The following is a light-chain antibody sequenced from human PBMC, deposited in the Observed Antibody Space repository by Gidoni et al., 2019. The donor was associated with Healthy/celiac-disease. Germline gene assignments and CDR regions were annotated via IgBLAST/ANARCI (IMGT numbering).Light chain of an antibody. CDR3: QQRGSWPPYT. Sequence: EIVFTQSPVTLSLSPGERATLSCRASQSVSSSLAWYQQKPGQAPRLLIYDASNRATGLPARFSGSGAGTDFTLTISSLEPEDVAVYYCQQRGSWPPYTFGQGTKLEIK. V-gene: IGKV3-11*01. J-gene: IGKJ2*01. CDR2: DAS. CDR1: QSVSSS.